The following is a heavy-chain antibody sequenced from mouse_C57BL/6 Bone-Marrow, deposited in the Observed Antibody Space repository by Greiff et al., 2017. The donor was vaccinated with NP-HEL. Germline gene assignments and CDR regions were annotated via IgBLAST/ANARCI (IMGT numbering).Heavy chain of an antibody. Sequence: EVQVVESGAELVKPGASVKLSCTASGFNFKGYYMHWVKQRTEQGLEWIGRLDPEDGATKYAPKFQGKATITADTSSNTAYLQLSNLTCEDTAVYYCAPITTVVATDWYFDVWGTGTTVTVSA. J-gene: IGHJ1*03. D-gene: IGHD1-1*01. V-gene: IGHV14-2*01. CDR3: APITTVVATDWYFDV. CDR2: LDPEDGAT. CDR1: GFNFKGYY.